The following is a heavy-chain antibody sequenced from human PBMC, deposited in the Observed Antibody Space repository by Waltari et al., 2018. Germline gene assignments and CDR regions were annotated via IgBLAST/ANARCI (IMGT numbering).Heavy chain of an antibody. J-gene: IGHJ4*02. CDR1: GYTLTELS. Sequence: QVQLVQSGAEVKKPGASVKVSCKVSGYTLTELSMHWVRQAPGKGLELMVGVDPEDGETIYAQEFQGSDNMTEDTYTDTAYMELSSLRSEDTAVDYGATGAAEGTSDYWGQGTLVTVSS. CDR2: VDPEDGET. CDR3: ATGAAEGTSDY. V-gene: IGHV1-24*01. D-gene: IGHD6-13*01.